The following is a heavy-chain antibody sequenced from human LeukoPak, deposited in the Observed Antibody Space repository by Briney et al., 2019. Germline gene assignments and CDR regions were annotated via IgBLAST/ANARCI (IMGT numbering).Heavy chain of an antibody. D-gene: IGHD6-13*01. J-gene: IGHJ4*02. CDR2: INHSGST. Sequence: SETLSLTCAVYGGSFSGYYWSWIRQPPGKGLEWIGEINHSGSTNYNPSLKSRVTISVDPSKNQFSLKLSSVTAADTAVYYCARGIAAAGIGPFEYWGQGTLVTVSS. CDR1: GGSFSGYY. V-gene: IGHV4-34*01. CDR3: ARGIAAAGIGPFEY.